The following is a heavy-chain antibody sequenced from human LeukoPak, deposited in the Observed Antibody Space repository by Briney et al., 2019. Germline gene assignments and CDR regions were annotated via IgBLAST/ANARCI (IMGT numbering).Heavy chain of an antibody. CDR3: ARYVDILTGVWFDP. CDR1: GGSISSGGYY. CDR2: IYYSGST. J-gene: IGHJ5*02. D-gene: IGHD3-9*01. V-gene: IGHV4-31*03. Sequence: PSETLSLTCTVSGGSISSGGYYWSWIRQHPGKGLEWIGYIYYSGSTYYNPSLKSRVTISVDTSKNQFSLKLSSVTAADTAVYYCARYVDILTGVWFDPWGQGTLVTVSS.